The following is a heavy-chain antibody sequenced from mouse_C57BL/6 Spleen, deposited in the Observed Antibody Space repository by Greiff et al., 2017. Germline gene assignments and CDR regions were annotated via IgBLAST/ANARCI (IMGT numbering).Heavy chain of an antibody. J-gene: IGHJ4*01. D-gene: IGHD1-1*01. Sequence: VQLQQPGTELAKPGASVKLSCKASGYTFTSYWMHWVKQRPGQGLEWIGNINPSNGGTNYNEKFKSKATLTADKSSSTAYMQLSSLTSEDSAVXYCARESYCGSSPFAMDYWGQGTSVTVSS. CDR3: ARESYCGSSPFAMDY. CDR1: GYTFTSYW. V-gene: IGHV1-53*01. CDR2: INPSNGGT.